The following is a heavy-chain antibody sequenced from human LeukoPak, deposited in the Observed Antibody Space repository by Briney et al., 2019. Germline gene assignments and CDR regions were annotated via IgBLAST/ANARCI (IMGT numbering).Heavy chain of an antibody. Sequence: SETLSLTCTVSGGSISSSSYYWSWIRQPPGKGLEWIGYIYYSGSTNYNPSLKSRVTISVDTSKNQFSLKLSSVTAADTAVYYCARVWSGYDPYRHFDYWGQGTLVTVSS. CDR3: ARVWSGYDPYRHFDY. CDR1: GGSISSSSYY. CDR2: IYYSGST. D-gene: IGHD5-12*01. V-gene: IGHV4-61*01. J-gene: IGHJ4*02.